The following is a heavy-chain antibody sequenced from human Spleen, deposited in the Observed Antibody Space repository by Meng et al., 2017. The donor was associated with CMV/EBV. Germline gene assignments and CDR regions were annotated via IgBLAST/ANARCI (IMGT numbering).Heavy chain of an antibody. V-gene: IGHV1-46*01. CDR3: ARDDDYGLDV. CDR1: GYTFISYY. J-gene: IGHJ6*02. CDR2: INPSGGST. Sequence: ASVKVSCKASGYTFISYYMNWVRQAPGQGLEWMGRINPSGGSTSYAQKFRGRLTMTRDTSTSTAYMELSSLRSEDTAVYYCARDDDYGLDVWGQGTTVTVSS.